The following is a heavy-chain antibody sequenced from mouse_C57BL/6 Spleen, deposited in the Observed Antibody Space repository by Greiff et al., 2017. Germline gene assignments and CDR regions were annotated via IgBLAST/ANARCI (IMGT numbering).Heavy chain of an antibody. J-gene: IGHJ2*01. CDR3: TRRGSNYFDY. Sequence: VKLQESGAELVRPGASVTLSCKASGYTFTDYEMHWVKQTPVHGLEWIGAIDPETGGTAYNQKFKGKAILTADKSSSTAYMELRSLTSEDSAVYYCTRRGSNYFDYWGQGTTLTVSS. V-gene: IGHV1-15*01. CDR1: GYTFTDYE. D-gene: IGHD5-1*01. CDR2: IDPETGGT.